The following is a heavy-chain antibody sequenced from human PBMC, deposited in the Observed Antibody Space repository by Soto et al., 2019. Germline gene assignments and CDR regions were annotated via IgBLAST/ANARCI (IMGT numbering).Heavy chain of an antibody. D-gene: IGHD3-10*01. Sequence: GGALRGSCTVPRVTFSNYAMNWVRQAQGKGLEWVSSLSGSGGTTYYADSVKGRFIISRDNSKNTLYLLMNSLRAEDTALYYCAKQRADYGSGADTFYFDSWGQGAPVRVSS. CDR3: AKQRADYGSGADTFYFDS. CDR1: RVTFSNYA. CDR2: LSGSGGTT. V-gene: IGHV3-23*01. J-gene: IGHJ4*02.